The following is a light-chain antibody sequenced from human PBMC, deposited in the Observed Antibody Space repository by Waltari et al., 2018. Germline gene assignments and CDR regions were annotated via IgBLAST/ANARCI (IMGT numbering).Light chain of an antibody. Sequence: IQLTQSPSALSASVGDRVTITCRATQDIYTYLAWYQQEPGKAPKLLIYAASTLQSGVPSRFSGSGSGTDFTLTISSLQPEDFATYYCQQSYSTPLTFGGGTKVEIK. CDR2: AAS. CDR3: QQSYSTPLT. CDR1: QDIYTY. J-gene: IGKJ4*01. V-gene: IGKV1-9*01.